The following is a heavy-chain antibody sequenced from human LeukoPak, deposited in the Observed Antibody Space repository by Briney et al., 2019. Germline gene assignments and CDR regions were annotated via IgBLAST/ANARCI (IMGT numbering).Heavy chain of an antibody. CDR1: GFTFSSYA. CDR2: ISYDGSNK. CDR3: ARDTGTDYFDY. V-gene: IGHV3-30-3*01. Sequence: PGGSLRLSCAASGFTFSSYAMHWVRQAPGKGLEWVAVISYDGSNKYYADSVKGRFTISRDNSKNTLYLQMNSLRAEDTAVYYCARDTGTDYFDYWGQGTLVPVSS. J-gene: IGHJ4*02. D-gene: IGHD2-8*02.